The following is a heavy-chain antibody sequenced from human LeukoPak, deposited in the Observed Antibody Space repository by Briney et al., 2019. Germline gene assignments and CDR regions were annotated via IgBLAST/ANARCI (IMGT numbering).Heavy chain of an antibody. Sequence: PGGSLRLSCAASGFTFSSYSVNWVRQAPGKGLEWVSSISERSSYIYYADSMKGRFTISRDNAKNSLYLQMNSLRAEDTAVYYCARPTRRQTEAFDIWGQGTVVTVFS. CDR1: GFTFSSYS. J-gene: IGHJ3*02. D-gene: IGHD1-14*01. CDR3: ARPTRRQTEAFDI. V-gene: IGHV3-21*01. CDR2: ISERSSYI.